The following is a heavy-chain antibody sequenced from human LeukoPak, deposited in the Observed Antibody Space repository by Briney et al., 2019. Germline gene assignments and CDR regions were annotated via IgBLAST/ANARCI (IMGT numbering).Heavy chain of an antibody. CDR2: IKQDGSEK. V-gene: IGHV3-7*01. CDR1: GFTFSSYW. J-gene: IGHJ6*03. D-gene: IGHD3-9*01. CDR3: ARDSFEAKDYYYYMDV. Sequence: GGSLRLSCAASGFTFSSYWMSWVRQAPGKGLEWVANIKQDGSEKYYVDSVKGRFTISRDNAKNSLYLQMNSLRAEDTAVYYCARDSFEAKDYYYYMDVWGKGTTVTVSS.